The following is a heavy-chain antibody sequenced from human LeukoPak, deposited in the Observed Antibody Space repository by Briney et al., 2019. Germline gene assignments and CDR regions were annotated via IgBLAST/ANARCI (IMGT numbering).Heavy chain of an antibody. CDR1: GFTFSNYA. D-gene: IGHD2-8*02. CDR2: ISGSSGST. V-gene: IGHV3-23*01. CDR3: AKAGGYRIYNWFDT. Sequence: GGSLRLSCAASGFTFSNYAMSWVRQAPGKGLEWVSAISGSSGSTYHADSVKSRFTISRDNSKNTVYLQMNSLRAGDTAVYYCAKAGGYRIYNWFDTWGQGTLVTVSS. J-gene: IGHJ5*02.